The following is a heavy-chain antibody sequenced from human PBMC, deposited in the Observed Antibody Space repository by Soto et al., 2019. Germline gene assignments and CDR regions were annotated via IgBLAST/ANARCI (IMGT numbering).Heavy chain of an antibody. CDR2: IIPIFGTA. CDR3: ARSDCSGGSCYSPPHAHYYYYYGMDV. Sequence: SVKVSCKASGGTFSSYAISWVRQAPGQGLEWMGGIIPIFGTANYAQKFQGRVTITADETTSTAYMELSSLRSVDTAVYYCARSDCSGGSCYSPPHAHYYYYYGMDVWGQGTTVTVSS. V-gene: IGHV1-69*13. D-gene: IGHD2-15*01. J-gene: IGHJ6*02. CDR1: GGTFSSYA.